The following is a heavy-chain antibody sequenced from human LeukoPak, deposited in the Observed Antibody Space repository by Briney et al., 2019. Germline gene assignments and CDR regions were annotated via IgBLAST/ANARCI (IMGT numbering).Heavy chain of an antibody. V-gene: IGHV3-30-3*01. CDR2: ISYDGSNK. Sequence: HPGGSLRLSCAASGFTFSSYAMRWVRQAPGKGLEWVAVISYDGSNKYYADSVKGRFTISRDNSKNTLYLQMNSLRAEDTAVYYCARDTGAAAGTMGEWGQGTLVTVSS. D-gene: IGHD6-13*01. J-gene: IGHJ4*02. CDR3: ARDTGAAAGTMGE. CDR1: GFTFSSYA.